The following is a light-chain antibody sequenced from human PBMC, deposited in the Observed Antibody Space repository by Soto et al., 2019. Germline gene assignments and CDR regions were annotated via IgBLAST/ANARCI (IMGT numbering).Light chain of an antibody. V-gene: IGKV1-39*01. CDR2: AVS. J-gene: IGKJ1*01. CDR3: QQSYSTPPST. Sequence: DIQKTQSASSLSASVGGRVTISCRTRQSISWYISRYQHKPGKAPKLLIYAVSTLKSGVPSRFSGAGSGRDFTLTISSLQPEDFATYYCQQSYSTPPSTFGQGTNVEVK. CDR1: QSISWY.